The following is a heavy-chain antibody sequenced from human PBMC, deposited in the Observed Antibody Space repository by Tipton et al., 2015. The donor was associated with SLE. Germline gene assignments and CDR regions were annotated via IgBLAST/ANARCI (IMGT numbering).Heavy chain of an antibody. CDR3: VRDGPSGSYSDY. D-gene: IGHD1-26*01. CDR2: ITSGSTV. J-gene: IGHJ4*02. V-gene: IGHV3-48*03. Sequence: SLRLSCVVSGFTISSYEMNWVRQAPGKGLEWVSCITSGSTVYYAESMKGRFTISRDNAKNSLYLQMNSLRVEDTAVYYCVRDGPSGSYSDYWGQGTLVTVSS. CDR1: GFTISSYE.